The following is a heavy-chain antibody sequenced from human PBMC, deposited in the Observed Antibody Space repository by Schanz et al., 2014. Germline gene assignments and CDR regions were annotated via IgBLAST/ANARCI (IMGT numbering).Heavy chain of an antibody. D-gene: IGHD6-13*01. Sequence: QVQLVESGGGVVQPGRSLRLSCAASGFTFSSYGMHWVRQAPGKGLEWVAVIWYDGSNKYYADSVKGRFTVSRDNSKNTLYLQLNSLRAEDTAVYYCARGLIAAAGGAFDYWGQGTLVNVSS. J-gene: IGHJ4*02. CDR3: ARGLIAAAGGAFDY. CDR2: IWYDGSNK. V-gene: IGHV3-33*01. CDR1: GFTFSSYG.